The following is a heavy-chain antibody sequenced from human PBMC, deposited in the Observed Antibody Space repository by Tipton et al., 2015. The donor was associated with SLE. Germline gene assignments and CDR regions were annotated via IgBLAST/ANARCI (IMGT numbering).Heavy chain of an antibody. CDR1: GGSISSSSYY. Sequence: TLSPTCTVSGGSISSSSYYWGWIRQPPGKGLEWIGSIYYSGSTYYNPSLKSRVTISVDTSKNQFSLKLTSVTAADTAVYYCARTLGAIAHTVYDAFDIWGQGKMVTVSS. J-gene: IGHJ3*02. V-gene: IGHV4-39*07. D-gene: IGHD1-26*01. CDR3: ARTLGAIAHTVYDAFDI. CDR2: IYYSGST.